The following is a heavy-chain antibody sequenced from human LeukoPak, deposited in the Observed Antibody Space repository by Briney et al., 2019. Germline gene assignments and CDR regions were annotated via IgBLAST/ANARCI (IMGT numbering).Heavy chain of an antibody. CDR1: GFSFSDYD. Sequence: GGSLRLSCAASGFSFSDYDIHWVRLAPGKGLEWVTFIRYDGSNTYAESVKGRFTISRDNSKNTLYLQMNSLRAEDTAVYYCAKVRSSWYYFDYWGQGTLVTVSS. CDR2: IRYDGSNT. J-gene: IGHJ4*02. CDR3: AKVRSSWYYFDY. D-gene: IGHD6-13*01. V-gene: IGHV3-30*02.